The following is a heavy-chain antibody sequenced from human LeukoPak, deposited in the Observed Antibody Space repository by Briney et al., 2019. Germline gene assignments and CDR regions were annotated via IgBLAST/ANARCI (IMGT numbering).Heavy chain of an antibody. J-gene: IGHJ4*02. CDR1: GGSFSDYY. CDR3: ARTRRDYYDSSGYPRLFDY. D-gene: IGHD3-22*01. CDR2: IYYSGST. V-gene: IGHV4-59*08. Sequence: SETLSLTCGVYGGSFSDYYWSWIRQPPGKGLEWIGYIYYSGSTNYNPSLKSRVTISVDTSKNQFSLKLSSVTAADTAVYYCARTRRDYYDSSGYPRLFDYWGQGTLVTVSS.